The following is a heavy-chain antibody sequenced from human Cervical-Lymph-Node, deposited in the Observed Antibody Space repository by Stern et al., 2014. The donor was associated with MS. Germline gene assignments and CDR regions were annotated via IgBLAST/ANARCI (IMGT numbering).Heavy chain of an antibody. CDR3: AREFECGGDCPSPMDV. J-gene: IGHJ6*02. D-gene: IGHD2-21*02. CDR2: IIRIVGTA. CDR1: GGTFSSYA. V-gene: IGHV1-69*01. Sequence: VQLVQSGAEVKKPGSSVKVSCKASGGTFSSYAISWVRQAPGQGLEWMGGIIRIVGTANYAQKFQGRVTITADDSTSTAHMQPSSLRSEDKAVYYCAREFECGGDCPSPMDVWGQGTTVTVSS.